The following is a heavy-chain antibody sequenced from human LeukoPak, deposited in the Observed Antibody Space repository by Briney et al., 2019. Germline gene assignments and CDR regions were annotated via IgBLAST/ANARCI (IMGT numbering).Heavy chain of an antibody. CDR2: INPDGSQK. Sequence: GGSLRLSCEASGFSSSVNWVSWVCHAPGEGLGWVASINPDGSQKLYVDSVKGRFTTSRDNTKSSLYLQMNSLGAEDAAMYYCAKLLGTATTYDSWGQGTRVTVSS. D-gene: IGHD2/OR15-2a*01. V-gene: IGHV3-7*01. CDR3: AKLLGTATTYDS. J-gene: IGHJ4*02. CDR1: GFSSSVNW.